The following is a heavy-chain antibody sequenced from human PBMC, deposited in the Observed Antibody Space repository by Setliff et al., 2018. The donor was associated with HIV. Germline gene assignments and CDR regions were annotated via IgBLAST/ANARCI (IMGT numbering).Heavy chain of an antibody. CDR3: AHCRYYGDYLNYFDY. CDR2: IYWNDDK. CDR1: GFSLSTSGVG. Sequence: SGPTLVNPTPTLTLTCPFSGFSLSTSGVGVGWIRQHPGKALEWLALIYWNDDKRYSPSLKSRFTITKDTSKNQVVLTMTNMDPVDIATYYCAHCRYYGDYLNYFDYWGQGTLVTVTS. V-gene: IGHV2-5*01. D-gene: IGHD4-17*01. J-gene: IGHJ4*02.